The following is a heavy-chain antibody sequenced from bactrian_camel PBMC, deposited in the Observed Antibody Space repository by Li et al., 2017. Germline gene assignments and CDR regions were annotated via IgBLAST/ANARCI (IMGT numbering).Heavy chain of an antibody. CDR3: AAFYGGRWYDH. D-gene: IGHD6*01. CDR2: INSGGESA. V-gene: IGHV3S31*01. CDR1: GFTFSSYS. Sequence: DVQLVESGGGLVQPGGSLRLSCAASGFTFSSYSMSWVRQAPGKGLEWVSGINSGGESADYADSVRGRFTISRDNAKNTLYLQMNSLKTEDTGVYYCAAFYGGRWYDHWGQGTQVTVS. J-gene: IGHJ4*01.